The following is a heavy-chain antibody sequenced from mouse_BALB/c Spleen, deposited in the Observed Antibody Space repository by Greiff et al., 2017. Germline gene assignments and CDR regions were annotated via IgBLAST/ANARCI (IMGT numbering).Heavy chain of an antibody. CDR3: AREGYYGSSWYFDV. Sequence: VQLQESGPGLVAPSQSLSITCTVSGFSLTSYGVHWVRQPPGKGLEWLGVIWAGGSTNYNSALMSRLSISKDNSKSQVFLKMNSLQTDDTAMYYCAREGYYGSSWYFDVWGAGTTVTVSS. V-gene: IGHV2-9*02. CDR2: IWAGGST. CDR1: GFSLTSYG. J-gene: IGHJ1*01. D-gene: IGHD1-1*01.